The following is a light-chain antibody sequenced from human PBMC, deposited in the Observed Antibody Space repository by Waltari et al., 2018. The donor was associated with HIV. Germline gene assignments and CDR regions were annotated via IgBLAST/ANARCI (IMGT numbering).Light chain of an antibody. CDR3: QSADSSGSYRV. CDR2: KDM. V-gene: IGLV3-25*03. J-gene: IGLJ3*02. CDR1: ALPQQY. Sequence: SYELTQPPSVSVSPGQTARITCSGDALPQQYAYWYRQKPGQAPVLVIYKDMERPSGIPERFSGSNSGTTVTLTISGVQAEDEADYYCQSADSSGSYRVFGGGTKLTVL.